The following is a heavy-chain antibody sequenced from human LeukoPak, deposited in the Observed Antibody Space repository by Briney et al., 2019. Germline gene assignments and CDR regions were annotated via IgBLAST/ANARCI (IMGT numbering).Heavy chain of an antibody. CDR3: ATVGGSGSSFHI. J-gene: IGHJ3*02. CDR2: FDPEDGET. D-gene: IGHD1-26*01. V-gene: IGHV1-24*01. CDR1: GYTLTELS. Sequence: ASVKVSYKVSGYTLTELSMHWVRQAPGKGLEWMGGFDPEDGETIYAQKFQGRVTMTEDTSTDTTYMELSSLRSEDTAVYYCATVGGSGSSFHIWGQGTMVTVSS.